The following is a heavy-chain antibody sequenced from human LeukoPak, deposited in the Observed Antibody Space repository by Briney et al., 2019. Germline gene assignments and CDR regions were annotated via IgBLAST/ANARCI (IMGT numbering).Heavy chain of an antibody. CDR2: IGGGGVTT. D-gene: IGHD1-26*01. J-gene: IGHJ2*01. Sequence: AGGSLRLSCAASGFAFSSYSMHWVRQAPGKGPEFVSVIGGGGVTTFYADSVKDRFTISRDNSKNTLYLEMGSVRAENMAVYYCAREGGGSGLWYYDLWGRGTLVTVSS. CDR3: AREGGGSGLWYYDL. CDR1: GFAFSSYS. V-gene: IGHV3-64*02.